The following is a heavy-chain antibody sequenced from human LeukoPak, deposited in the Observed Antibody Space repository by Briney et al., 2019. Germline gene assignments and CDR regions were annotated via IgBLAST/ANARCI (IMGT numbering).Heavy chain of an antibody. Sequence: GGSLRLSCAASGFTFSSYGMHWVRQAPGKGLEWVAFIRYDGSNKYYADSVKGRFTISRDNSKNTLYLQMNSLRAEDTAVYYCAKAPRTIFGGDDYWGQGTLVTVSS. D-gene: IGHD3-3*01. V-gene: IGHV3-30*02. CDR2: IRYDGSNK. CDR1: GFTFSSYG. J-gene: IGHJ4*02. CDR3: AKAPRTIFGGDDY.